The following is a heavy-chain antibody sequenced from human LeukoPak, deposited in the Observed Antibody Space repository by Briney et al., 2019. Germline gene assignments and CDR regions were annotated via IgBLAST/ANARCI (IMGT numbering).Heavy chain of an antibody. D-gene: IGHD6-19*01. CDR2: NYHSGRA. CDR3: ARAEGLSSQSAYFFDY. Sequence: PSDTLSLTCTVCGGSISSGGYYWPWIPQHPGEGPEWIEYNYHSGRAYYNPSLKSRVSISVDTSKNQFTLNLSSVTAADTAVYYCARAEGLSSQSAYFFDYWGQGALVTVSS. V-gene: IGHV4-31*03. J-gene: IGHJ4*02. CDR1: GGSISSGGYY.